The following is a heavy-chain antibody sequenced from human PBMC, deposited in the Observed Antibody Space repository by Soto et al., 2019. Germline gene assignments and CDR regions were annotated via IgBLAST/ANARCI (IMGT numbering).Heavy chain of an antibody. V-gene: IGHV1-18*01. CDR2: ISPYNGNT. CDR1: GYTFSNYG. CDR3: ATTVERDYLDY. J-gene: IGHJ4*02. Sequence: ASVKVSCKASGYTFSNYGIIWVRQAPGQGLEWMGWISPYNGNTNYAQKFQGRVTMTTDRSTSTTYMDLRSLRSDDTAFYYCATTVERDYLDYWGQGTLVTVSS. D-gene: IGHD4-17*01.